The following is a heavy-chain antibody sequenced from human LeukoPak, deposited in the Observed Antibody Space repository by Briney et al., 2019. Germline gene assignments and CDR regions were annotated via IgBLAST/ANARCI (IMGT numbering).Heavy chain of an antibody. CDR3: ARGYSSGWYHFDY. J-gene: IGHJ4*02. CDR2: ISYDGSNK. CDR1: GFTFSSYA. D-gene: IGHD6-19*01. Sequence: GGSLRLSCAASGFTFSSYAMHWVRQAPGKGLEWVAVISYDGSNKYYADSVKGRFTISRNNSKNTLYLQMNSLRAEDTAVYYCARGYSSGWYHFDYWGQGTLVTVSS. V-gene: IGHV3-30*04.